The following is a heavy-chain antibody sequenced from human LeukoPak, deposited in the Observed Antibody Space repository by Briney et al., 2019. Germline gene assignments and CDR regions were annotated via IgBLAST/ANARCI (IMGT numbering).Heavy chain of an antibody. Sequence: SETLSLTCAVSGGSFSGYYWSWIRQPPGKGLEWIGEIDHSGSTNYNPSLKRRVTISVDTSKNQFSLKLSTVTAADTAVFYCARGPFTMVRGPPHAWFDPWGQGTLVTVSS. CDR1: GGSFSGYY. V-gene: IGHV4-34*01. CDR2: IDHSGST. CDR3: ARGPFTMVRGPPHAWFDP. J-gene: IGHJ5*02. D-gene: IGHD3-10*01.